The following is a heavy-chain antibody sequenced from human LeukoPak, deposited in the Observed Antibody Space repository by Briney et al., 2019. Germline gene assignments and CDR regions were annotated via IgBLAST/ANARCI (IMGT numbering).Heavy chain of an antibody. Sequence: GGSLRLSCAASGFTFSSYAMRWVRQAPGKGLEWVSSISSSSSYIYYADSVKGRFTISRDNAKNSLYLQMNSLRAEDTAVYYCARARNRIAARPYYWGQGTLVTVSS. CDR2: ISSSSSYI. CDR3: ARARNRIAARPYY. J-gene: IGHJ4*02. V-gene: IGHV3-21*01. D-gene: IGHD6-6*01. CDR1: GFTFSSYA.